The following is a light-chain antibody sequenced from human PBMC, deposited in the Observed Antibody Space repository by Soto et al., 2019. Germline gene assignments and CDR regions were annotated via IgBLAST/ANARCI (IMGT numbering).Light chain of an antibody. CDR3: QQYYNWPPYT. Sequence: EIVLTQSPATLSVSPGDRATLSCRASQSVSSNLAWYQQKPGQTPRLLIYGASTRATGVAPRFSGSRSGTEFTLTISSLQSEDFAVYYCQQYYNWPPYTLGQGTKVDIK. CDR1: QSVSSN. CDR2: GAS. J-gene: IGKJ2*01. V-gene: IGKV3-15*01.